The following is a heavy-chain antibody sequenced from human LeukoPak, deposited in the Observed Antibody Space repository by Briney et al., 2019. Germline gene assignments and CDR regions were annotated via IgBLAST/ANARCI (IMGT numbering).Heavy chain of an antibody. CDR3: AKGVAARPDNWFDP. CDR2: ISWNSGSI. Sequence: GRPLRLSCAASGFTFDDYAMHWVRQAPGKGLEWVSGISWNSGSIGYADSVKGRFTISRDNAKNSLYLQMNSLRAEDTALYYCAKGVAARPDNWFDPWGQGTLVTVSS. D-gene: IGHD6-6*01. CDR1: GFTFDDYA. V-gene: IGHV3-9*01. J-gene: IGHJ5*02.